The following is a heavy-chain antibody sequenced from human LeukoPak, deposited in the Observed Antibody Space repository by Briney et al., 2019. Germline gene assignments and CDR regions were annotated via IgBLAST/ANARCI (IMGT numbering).Heavy chain of an antibody. CDR1: GGSISSYY. CDR3: ARVPHSSSYYGMDV. J-gene: IGHJ6*02. V-gene: IGHV4-59*01. CDR2: IYYSGST. Sequence: SETLSLTCTVSGGSISSYYWSWIRQPPGKGLEWIGYIYYSGSTNYNPSLKSRVTMSVDTSKNQFSLKLSSVTAADTAVYYCARVPHSSSYYGMDVWGQGTTVTVSS. D-gene: IGHD6-6*01.